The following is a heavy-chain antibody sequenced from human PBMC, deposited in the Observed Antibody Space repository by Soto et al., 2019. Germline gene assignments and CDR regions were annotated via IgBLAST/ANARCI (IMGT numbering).Heavy chain of an antibody. CDR1: GFTFSNYA. CDR3: AKSRYSDSSGDFYDF. Sequence: EVQLLESGGGLVQPGGSLRLSYAASGFTFSNYAMSWVRQAPGKGLEWVSGIGGRATSAYYADSVKGRFAISRDNSYNTLFLQLNSLRAEDTAVYYCAKSRYSDSSGDFYDFWGQGTLVSVSS. CDR2: IGGRATSA. J-gene: IGHJ4*02. D-gene: IGHD3-22*01. V-gene: IGHV3-23*01.